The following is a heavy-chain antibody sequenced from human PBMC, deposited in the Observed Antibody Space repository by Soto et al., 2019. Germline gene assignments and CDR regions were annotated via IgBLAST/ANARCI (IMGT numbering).Heavy chain of an antibody. V-gene: IGHV3-33*01. J-gene: IGHJ4*02. CDR1: GFTFSTYG. Sequence: QVQLVESGGGVVQPGKSLRLSCAASGFTFSTYGMHWVRQAPGKGLEWVAVIWYDGSNKYHGDSLKGRFTISRDNSKNTLYLQINNLRAEDTAVYYCGRDGALGDTAVVDCWGQGTLVNVSS. CDR2: IWYDGSNK. CDR3: GRDGALGDTAVVDC. D-gene: IGHD5-18*01.